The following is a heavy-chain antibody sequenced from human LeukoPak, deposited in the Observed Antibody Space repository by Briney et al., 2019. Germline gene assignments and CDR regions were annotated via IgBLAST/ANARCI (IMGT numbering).Heavy chain of an antibody. CDR1: GVSISSYY. D-gene: IGHD3-3*01. Sequence: SETLSLTCTVSGVSISSYYWSWIRQPPGKGLEWIGYIYYSGSTNYNPSLKSRVTISVDTSKNQFSLKLSSVTAADTAVYYCARAQDFWSGYYDYWGQGTLVTVSS. CDR3: ARAQDFWSGYYDY. J-gene: IGHJ4*02. CDR2: IYYSGST. V-gene: IGHV4-59*01.